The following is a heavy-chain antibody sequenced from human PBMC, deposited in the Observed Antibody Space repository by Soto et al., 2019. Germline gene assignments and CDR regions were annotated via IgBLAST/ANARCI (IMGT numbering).Heavy chain of an antibody. V-gene: IGHV4-4*02. CDR2: IFHSGTT. J-gene: IGHJ4*02. CDR1: GDSISRGDW. D-gene: IGHD2-21*02. Sequence: PSETLSLTCAVSGDSISRGDWWTWVRQPPGERPEWIGEIFHSGTTNYNPSLKSRVTISMDKSKNQFSLKLWSVTAADTAVYYCARTLYCGGDCFSFDYWGQGTLVTVSS. CDR3: ARTLYCGGDCFSFDY.